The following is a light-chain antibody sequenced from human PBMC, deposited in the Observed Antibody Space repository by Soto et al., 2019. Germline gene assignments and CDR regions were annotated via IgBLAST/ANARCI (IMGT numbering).Light chain of an antibody. J-gene: IGKJ3*01. V-gene: IGKV3-20*01. Sequence: EIVLTQSPGTLSLSPGERATLYCRASQNINSRYLAWYQQKPGQAPRLLIYGASSRATGIPDRFSGSGSGTDFTLTISRLEPEDFAVYYCQQFGSSPGFTFGPGTKVDIK. CDR1: QNINSRY. CDR2: GAS. CDR3: QQFGSSPGFT.